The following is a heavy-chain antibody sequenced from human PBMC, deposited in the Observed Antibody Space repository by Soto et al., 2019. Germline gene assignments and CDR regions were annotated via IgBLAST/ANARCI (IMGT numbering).Heavy chain of an antibody. CDR1: GGSISSSSYY. CDR2: IFYSGST. Sequence: PSETLSLTCTVSGGSISSSSYYWGWIRQPPGKGLEWIGSIFYSGSTYYNPSLKSRVTISVDTSQNQFSLKLSSVTAAGTAVYYCARVYTGSYLMYYWGQGTLVTVSS. J-gene: IGHJ4*02. CDR3: ARVYTGSYLMYY. V-gene: IGHV4-39*01. D-gene: IGHD1-26*01.